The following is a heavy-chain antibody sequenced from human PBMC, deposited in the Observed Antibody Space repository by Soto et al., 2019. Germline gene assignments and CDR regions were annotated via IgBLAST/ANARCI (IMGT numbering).Heavy chain of an antibody. D-gene: IGHD3-3*01. J-gene: IGHJ6*02. CDR1: GGSFSGYY. V-gene: IGHV4-34*01. Sequence: SETLSLTCAVYGGSFSGYYWSWIRQPPGKGLEWIGEINHSGSTNYNPSLKSRVTISVDTSKNQFSLKLSSATAADTAVYYCARGVIDFWSGYYRPPMDVWGQGTTVTVSS. CDR2: INHSGST. CDR3: ARGVIDFWSGYYRPPMDV.